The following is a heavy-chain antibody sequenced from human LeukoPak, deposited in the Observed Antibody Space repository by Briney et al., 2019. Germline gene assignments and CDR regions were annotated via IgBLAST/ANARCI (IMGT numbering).Heavy chain of an antibody. CDR2: INPSGGST. Sequence: VASVKVSCTASGYTFTSYYMHWVRQAPGQGLEWMGIINPSGGSTSYAQKFQGRVTMTRDTSTSTVYMELSSLSSEDTAVYYCESGGRERYSSGWTDAFDIWGQGTMVTVSS. V-gene: IGHV1-46*01. CDR1: GYTFTSYY. J-gene: IGHJ3*02. CDR3: ESGGRERYSSGWTDAFDI. D-gene: IGHD6-19*01.